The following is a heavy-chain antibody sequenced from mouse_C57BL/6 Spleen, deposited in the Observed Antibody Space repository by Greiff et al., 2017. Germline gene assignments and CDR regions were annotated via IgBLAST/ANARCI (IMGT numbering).Heavy chain of an antibody. Sequence: VQLQQPGAELVMPGASVKLSCKASGYTFTSYWMHWVKQRPGQGLEWIGEIDPSDSYTNYNQKFKGKSTLTVDKSSSTAYMQLSSLTSEDSAVYYCARTNNYAHYYAMDYWGQGTSVTVSS. CDR1: GYTFTSYW. CDR3: ARTNNYAHYYAMDY. J-gene: IGHJ4*01. CDR2: IDPSDSYT. V-gene: IGHV1-69*01. D-gene: IGHD5-1-1*01.